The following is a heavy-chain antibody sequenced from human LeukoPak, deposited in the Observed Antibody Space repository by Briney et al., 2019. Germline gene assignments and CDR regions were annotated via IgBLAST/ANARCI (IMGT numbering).Heavy chain of an antibody. Sequence: SETLSLTCTVSGGSISSSSYYWGWIRQPPGKGLEWIGSIYYSGSTYYNPSLKSRVTISVDTSKNQFSLKLSSVTAADTAVYYCARYCGGDCYSSAFDIWGQGTMVTVSS. D-gene: IGHD2-21*02. V-gene: IGHV4-39*07. CDR1: GGSISSSSYY. J-gene: IGHJ3*02. CDR3: ARYCGGDCYSSAFDI. CDR2: IYYSGST.